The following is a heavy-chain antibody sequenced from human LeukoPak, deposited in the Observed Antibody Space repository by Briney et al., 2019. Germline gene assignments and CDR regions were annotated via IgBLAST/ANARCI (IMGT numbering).Heavy chain of an antibody. CDR2: INHSGST. J-gene: IGHJ6*03. CDR3: ARGLEEPYYYYYMDV. D-gene: IGHD1-26*01. V-gene: IGHV4-34*01. Sequence: SETLSLTCTVSGGSMSNYYWSWIRQPPGKGLEWIGEINHSGSTNYNPSLKSRVTISVDTSKNQFSLKLSSVTAADTAVYYCARGLEEPYYYYYMDVWGKGTTVTVSS. CDR1: GGSMSNYY.